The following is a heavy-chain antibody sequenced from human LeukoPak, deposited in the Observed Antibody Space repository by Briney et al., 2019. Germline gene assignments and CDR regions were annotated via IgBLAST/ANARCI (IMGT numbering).Heavy chain of an antibody. CDR1: GGSISSYY. CDR2: IYYSGST. J-gene: IGHJ5*02. D-gene: IGHD6-13*01. Sequence: SETLSLTCTVSGGSISSYYWSWIRQPPGKGLEWIGYIYYSGSTNYNPSLKSRVTISVDTSKNQFSLKLSSVTAADTAVYYCARDRTIAGNAQNWFDPWGQGTLVTVSS. V-gene: IGHV4-59*01. CDR3: ARDRTIAGNAQNWFDP.